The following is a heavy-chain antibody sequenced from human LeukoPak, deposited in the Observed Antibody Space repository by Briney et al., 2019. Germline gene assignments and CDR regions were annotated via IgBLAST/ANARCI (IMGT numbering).Heavy chain of an antibody. J-gene: IGHJ4*02. V-gene: IGHV6-1*01. CDR2: TYFRSKWSN. Sequence: SQTLSLTCAISGDSVSSNTVTWNWIRQSPSRGLEWLGRTYFRSKWSNDYALSMKSRITINPDPSKNQFSLQLNSVTPEDTAMYYCARVSSGVFANWGQGTLVTVSS. D-gene: IGHD3-10*01. CDR3: ARVSSGVFAN. CDR1: GDSVSSNTVT.